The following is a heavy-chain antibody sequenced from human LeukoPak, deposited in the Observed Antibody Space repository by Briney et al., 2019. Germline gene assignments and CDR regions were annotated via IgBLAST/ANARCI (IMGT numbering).Heavy chain of an antibody. CDR2: INHSGST. CDR3: ARDLYCGGDCYSYGAFDI. CDR1: GGSFSGYY. Sequence: SETLSLTCAVYGGSFSGYYWSWIRQPPGKGLEWIGEINHSGSTNYNPSLKSRVTISVDTSKNQFSLKLSSVTAADTAVYYCARDLYCGGDCYSYGAFDIWGQGTMVTVSS. J-gene: IGHJ3*02. D-gene: IGHD2-21*02. V-gene: IGHV4-34*01.